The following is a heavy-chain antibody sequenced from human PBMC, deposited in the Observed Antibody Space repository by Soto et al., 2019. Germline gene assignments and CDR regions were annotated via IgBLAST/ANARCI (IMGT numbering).Heavy chain of an antibody. V-gene: IGHV3-15*07. CDR1: GFTFSNAW. Sequence: GGSLRLSCAASGFTFSNAWMNWVRQAPGKGLEWVGRIKSKTDGGAKDYAEPVKGRFTISRIDSKNTLYLQMNSLKTDDTAVYYCTSFTDDYDILTGYYTYDYWGQGTLVTVSS. J-gene: IGHJ4*02. CDR3: TSFTDDYDILTGYYTYDY. D-gene: IGHD3-9*01. CDR2: IKSKTDGGAK.